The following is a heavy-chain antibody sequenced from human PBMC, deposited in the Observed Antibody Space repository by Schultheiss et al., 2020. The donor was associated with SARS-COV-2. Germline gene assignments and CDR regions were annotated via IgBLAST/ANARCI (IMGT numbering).Heavy chain of an antibody. V-gene: IGHV1-24*01. D-gene: IGHD6-19*01. CDR3: ATAPPGARIAVAGPFDY. CDR1: GYTLTELS. CDR2: FDPEDGET. Sequence: ASVKVSCKVSGYTLTELSMHWVRQAPGKGLEWMGGFDPEDGETIYAQKFQGRVTMTEDTSTDTAYMELSSLRSEDTAVYYCATAPPGARIAVAGPFDYWGQGTLVTVSS. J-gene: IGHJ4*02.